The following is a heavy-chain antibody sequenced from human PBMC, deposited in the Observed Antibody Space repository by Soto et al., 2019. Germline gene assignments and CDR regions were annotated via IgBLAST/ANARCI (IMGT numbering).Heavy chain of an antibody. CDR3: TTGLVKGRGAFDI. D-gene: IGHD2-21*01. Sequence: PVGSLRLSCAASGFTFSNAWMNWVRQAPGKGLEWVGLIKSKTDGGTTDYAAPVKGRFTISRDDSKNTLYLQMNSLKTEDAAVYYCTTGLVKGRGAFDIWGQGTMVTVSS. CDR1: GFTFSNAW. CDR2: IKSKTDGGTT. V-gene: IGHV3-15*07. J-gene: IGHJ3*02.